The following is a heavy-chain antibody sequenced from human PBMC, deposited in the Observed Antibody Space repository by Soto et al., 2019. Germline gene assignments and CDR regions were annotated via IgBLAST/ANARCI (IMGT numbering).Heavy chain of an antibody. CDR1: GGSVSSGGYF. V-gene: IGHV4-30-4*01. Sequence: QVQLQESGPGLVEPSQTLSLTCTVSGGSVSSGGYFWSWIRQPPGEGLEWIGHIYNRGSTYSNPSLRGRVTISVDTSKSQFSLKLSSVTAADTAVYYCDRGPSADKLSFWRQGNLVTVSA. CDR3: DRGPSADKLSF. D-gene: IGHD2-2*01. CDR2: IYNRGST. J-gene: IGHJ4*02.